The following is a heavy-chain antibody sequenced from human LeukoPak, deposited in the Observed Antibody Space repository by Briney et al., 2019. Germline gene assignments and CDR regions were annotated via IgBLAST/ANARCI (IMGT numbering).Heavy chain of an antibody. CDR2: MNPNSGNT. J-gene: IGHJ6*03. CDR1: GYTFTSYD. CDR3: ARGPWGGATAYYYYYMDV. D-gene: IGHD1-26*01. V-gene: IGHV1-8*01. Sequence: KPGASVKVSCKASGYTFTSYDINWVRQATGQGLEWMGWMNPNSGNTGYTQKFQGRVNMTRNTSISTAYMELSSLRSEDTAVYYCARGPWGGATAYYYYYMDVWGKGTTVTVSS.